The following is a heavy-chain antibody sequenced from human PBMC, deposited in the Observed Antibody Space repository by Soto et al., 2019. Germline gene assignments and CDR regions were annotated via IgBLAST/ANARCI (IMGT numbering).Heavy chain of an antibody. CDR2: ISSSGSTI. D-gene: IGHD1-26*01. V-gene: IGHV3-48*03. CDR1: GFTFSSYE. CDR3: ARDGTLFDY. J-gene: IGHJ4*02. Sequence: VGSLRLSCAASGFTFSSYEMNWVRQAPGKGLEWVSYISSSGSTIYYADSVKGRFTISRDNAKNSLYLQMNSLRAEDTAVYYCARDGTLFDYWGQGTLVTAPQ.